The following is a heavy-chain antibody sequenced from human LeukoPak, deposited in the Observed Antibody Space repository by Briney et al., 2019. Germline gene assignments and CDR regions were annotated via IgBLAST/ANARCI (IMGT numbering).Heavy chain of an antibody. CDR1: GFTFSSYW. D-gene: IGHD5-12*01. Sequence: GGSLRLSYAASGFTFSSYWMSWVRQAPGKGLEWVANIKQDGSEKNYVDSVRGRFSISRDNAKNSLYLEMNSLRGEDTAVYYCARGGYLFDPWGQGTLVTVSS. V-gene: IGHV3-7*04. J-gene: IGHJ5*02. CDR3: ARGGYLFDP. CDR2: IKQDGSEK.